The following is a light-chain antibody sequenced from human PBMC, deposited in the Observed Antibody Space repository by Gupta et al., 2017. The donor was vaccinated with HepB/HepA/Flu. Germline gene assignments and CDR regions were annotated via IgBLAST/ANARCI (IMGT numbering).Light chain of an antibody. CDR3: QQDHTLKT. V-gene: IGKV3-15*01. J-gene: IGKJ1*01. CDR2: GAS. CDR1: ESVLYN. Sequence: EIVMTQSPATLSVSPGERVSLSCRASESVLYNLAWYQQKPGQAPRLLIYGASTRATGIPARISGSGSETEFTLTSSSRQSEDLAIYYGQQDHTLKTFGQGTKVEIK.